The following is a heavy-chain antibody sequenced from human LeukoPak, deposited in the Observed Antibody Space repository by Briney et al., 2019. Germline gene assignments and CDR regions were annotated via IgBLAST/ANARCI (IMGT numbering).Heavy chain of an antibody. CDR3: AKDSQTRGGNSAEH. CDR2: IGYDGNNK. CDR1: GFTFSSYG. V-gene: IGHV3-30*02. Sequence: HPGGSLRLSCAASGFTFSSYGMHWVRQAPGKGLEWVAFIGYDGNNKFYTDSVKGRFTISRDNSKNNLYLQMTTLRAEDTAVYYCAKDSQTRGGNSAEHWGQGTLVTVSS. J-gene: IGHJ4*02. D-gene: IGHD4-23*01.